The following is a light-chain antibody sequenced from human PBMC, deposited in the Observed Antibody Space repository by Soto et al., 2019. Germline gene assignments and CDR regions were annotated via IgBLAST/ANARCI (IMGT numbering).Light chain of an antibody. CDR3: QQRYNWPRT. CDR1: EDVSSS. Sequence: DIVLTQSPATLSLSPWERATLSCRASEDVSSSLAWYQQKPGQSPRLLIYDVSNRATGIPSRFSGSGSGADFTRTISSLEPDDFAVYYCQQRYNWPRTFGQGTKVEI. J-gene: IGKJ1*01. CDR2: DVS. V-gene: IGKV3-11*01.